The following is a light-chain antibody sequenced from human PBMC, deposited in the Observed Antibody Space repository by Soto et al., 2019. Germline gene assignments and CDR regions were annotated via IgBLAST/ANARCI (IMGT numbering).Light chain of an antibody. J-gene: IGKJ1*01. CDR3: QQYNDWPPWT. CDR2: GAS. CDR1: QSVSSN. V-gene: IGKV3-15*01. Sequence: EIVMTQSPATLSVSPGQRATLSCRASQSVSSNLAWYQQKPGQAPRLLIYGASTRATGIPARFSGSGSGTEFTLTISSLKSEDFAVNYCQQYNDWPPWTFGQGTKVDIK.